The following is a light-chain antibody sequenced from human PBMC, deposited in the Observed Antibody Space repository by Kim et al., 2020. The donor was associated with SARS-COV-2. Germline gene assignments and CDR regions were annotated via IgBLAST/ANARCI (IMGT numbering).Light chain of an antibody. V-gene: IGLV3-1*01. CDR3: QEWVRSTEGV. CDR1: KLGDKY. CDR2: QDS. J-gene: IGLJ3*02. Sequence: SYELTQPPSVSVSPGQTASITCSGDKLGDKYACWYQQKPGQSPVLVIYQDSKRPSWTPERFTGSNSVITATLTISGTQAMDEADYYCQEWVRSTEGVFGG.